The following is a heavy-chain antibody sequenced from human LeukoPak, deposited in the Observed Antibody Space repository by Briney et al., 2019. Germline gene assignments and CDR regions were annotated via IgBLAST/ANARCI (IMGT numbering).Heavy chain of an antibody. CDR2: INAGNANT. CDR1: GYTFTSYA. V-gene: IGHV1-3*01. J-gene: IGHJ4*02. D-gene: IGHD2-15*01. CDR3: ARDPCSGGSCYIHPFDY. Sequence: ASVKVSCKVSGYTFTSYAMHWVRQAPGQRLEWMGWINAGNANTKYSQKFQGRVTITRDTSASTAYMELSSLRSEDTAVYYCARDPCSGGSCYIHPFDYWGQGTLVTVSS.